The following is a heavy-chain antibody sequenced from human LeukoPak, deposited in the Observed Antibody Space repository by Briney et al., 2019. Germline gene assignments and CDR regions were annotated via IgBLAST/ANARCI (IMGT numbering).Heavy chain of an antibody. CDR3: ARERGGSHSPFDY. CDR2: ISSSSSYI. CDR1: GFVFSTYT. V-gene: IGHV3-21*06. D-gene: IGHD1-26*01. J-gene: IGHJ4*02. Sequence: PGGALRLSCEASGFVFSTYTMNWVRQAPGEGLEWVSSISSSSSYIYYEDALRGRFTVSRDNARNSLYLQMNGLGAEDPALYYCARERGGSHSPFDYWGQGTLVSVSS.